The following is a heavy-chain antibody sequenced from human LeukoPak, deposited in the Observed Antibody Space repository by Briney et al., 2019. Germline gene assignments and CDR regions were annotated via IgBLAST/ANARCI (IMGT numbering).Heavy chain of an antibody. CDR3: ATGASGWFYFDY. V-gene: IGHV3-15*01. J-gene: IGHJ4*02. CDR2: IKSKTYGGTT. CDR1: GFTFSNAW. Sequence: NTGGSLRLSCAASGFTFSNAWMSSVRQVPGKGLEWVRRIKSKTYGGTTDYAEPVQGRFTISKDNPKNTLYLQMNSLKTEDTAVYYCATGASGWFYFDYWGKGTLVTVSS. D-gene: IGHD6-19*01.